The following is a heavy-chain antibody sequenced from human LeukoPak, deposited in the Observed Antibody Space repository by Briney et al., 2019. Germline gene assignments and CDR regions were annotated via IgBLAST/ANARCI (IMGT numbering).Heavy chain of an antibody. CDR1: GDSIIGYY. Sequence: SETLSLTCTVSGDSIIGYYWSWIRQPPGKGLEWIWYIHYSGSTNYNPSLKSRVTISVDTSKNQFSLKLSSVTAADTAVYYCASSYDFWSGYHGYYYMDVWGKGTTVTVSS. D-gene: IGHD3-3*01. J-gene: IGHJ6*03. CDR2: IHYSGST. V-gene: IGHV4-59*01. CDR3: ASSYDFWSGYHGYYYMDV.